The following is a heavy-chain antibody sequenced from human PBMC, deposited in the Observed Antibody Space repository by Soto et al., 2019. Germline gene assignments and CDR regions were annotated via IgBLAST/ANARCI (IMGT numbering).Heavy chain of an antibody. Sequence: QVQLVESGGGVVQPGRSLRLSCAASGFTFSSYGMHWVRQAPGKGLEWVAVIWYDGSNKYYADSVKGRFTISRDNSKNTLYLQMNSMRAEDTAVYYCARDRYASTLVYGYYYYGMDVWGQGTTVTVSS. V-gene: IGHV3-33*01. J-gene: IGHJ6*02. D-gene: IGHD2-8*01. CDR2: IWYDGSNK. CDR3: ARDRYASTLVYGYYYYGMDV. CDR1: GFTFSSYG.